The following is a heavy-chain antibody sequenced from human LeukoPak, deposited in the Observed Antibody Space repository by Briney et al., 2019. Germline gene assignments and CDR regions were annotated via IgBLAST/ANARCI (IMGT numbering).Heavy chain of an antibody. CDR3: ARGAYYYGSGSYSFQIDN. V-gene: IGHV3-21*01. Sequence: GGSLRLSCVDSGFPFSSYNMNWERQAPGDALEWLTSITRSSSNIYYADSVKGRFTISRDNAQNSLYLQMNSLRAEDTAVYYCARGAYYYGSGSYSFQIDNWGQGTLVTVSS. CDR1: GFPFSSYN. CDR2: ITRSSSNI. J-gene: IGHJ4*02. D-gene: IGHD3-10*01.